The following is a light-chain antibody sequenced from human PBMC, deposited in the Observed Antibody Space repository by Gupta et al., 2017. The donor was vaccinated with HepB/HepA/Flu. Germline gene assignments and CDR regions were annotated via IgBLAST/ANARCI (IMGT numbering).Light chain of an antibody. CDR1: QSVSNN. Sequence: ETVMTQSPAVLSVSPGQRVTLSCRASQSVSNNLAWYHQKPGQVPRLLIYGASTRATAIPARFSGSGAGTEVNLTISDRQQEDFAIYYCQQYNNWPPITFGQGTRLEIK. CDR3: QQYNNWPPIT. J-gene: IGKJ5*01. V-gene: IGKV3-15*01. CDR2: GAS.